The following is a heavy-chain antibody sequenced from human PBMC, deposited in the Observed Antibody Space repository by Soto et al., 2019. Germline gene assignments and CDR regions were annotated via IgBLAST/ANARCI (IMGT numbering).Heavy chain of an antibody. CDR1: GSTLSSHA. V-gene: IGHV3-30-3*01. CDR2: ILSDGSNK. Sequence: QVKLVESGGGVVQPGRSLRLSCAVSGSTLSSHAMHWVRQAPGKGLEWVALILSDGSNKYYADSVKGRFTTSRDNSKNTMYLQMNSLSVEDTAVYYCARDDEGGSDCDLGYWGQGALVTVSS. D-gene: IGHD1-26*01. J-gene: IGHJ4*02. CDR3: ARDDEGGSDCDLGY.